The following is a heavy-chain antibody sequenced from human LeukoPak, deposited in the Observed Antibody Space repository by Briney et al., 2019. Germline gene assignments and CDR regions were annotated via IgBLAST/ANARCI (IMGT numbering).Heavy chain of an antibody. Sequence: ASVKVSCKASGYTFTSYDINWVRQATGQGLEWMGWMHPKSGKTGYAQKFQGRVTMTRKTSTSTAYMGMSSRIAGDTGVYYCARGPAAGYWGQGTLVTVSS. CDR3: ARGPAAGY. CDR1: GYTFTSYD. J-gene: IGHJ4*02. V-gene: IGHV1-8*01. D-gene: IGHD6-13*01. CDR2: MHPKSGKT.